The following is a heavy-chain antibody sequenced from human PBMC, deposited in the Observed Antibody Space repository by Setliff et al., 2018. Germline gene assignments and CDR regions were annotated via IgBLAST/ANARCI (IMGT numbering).Heavy chain of an antibody. CDR1: GYNFINYW. J-gene: IGHJ4*02. D-gene: IGHD6-13*01. Sequence: GESLKISCKGSGYNFINYWIGWVRQMPGKGLEWMGIIYPSDSDIRYSPSFQGQVTISADKSISTAYLQWSSLKASDTAIYYCARPAYSSRWYEIRGFDYWGQGTLVTVSS. V-gene: IGHV5-51*01. CDR2: IYPSDSDI. CDR3: ARPAYSSRWYEIRGFDY.